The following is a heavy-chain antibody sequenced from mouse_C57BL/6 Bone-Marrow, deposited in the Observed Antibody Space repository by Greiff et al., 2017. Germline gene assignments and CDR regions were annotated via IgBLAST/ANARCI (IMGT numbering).Heavy chain of an antibody. D-gene: IGHD1-1*01. CDR3: ASGRGTTVVDYCDY. V-gene: IGHV1-64*01. J-gene: IGHJ2*01. CDR1: GYTFTSYW. Sequence: QVQLQQSGAELVKPGASVKLSCKASGYTFTSYWMHWVKQRPGQGLAWIGMIHPNTGSTTYNEKFKSKATLTVYKSSSTAYMHLSSLRSECSAVYCGASGRGTTVVDYCDYWGQGTTLTVAS. CDR2: IHPNTGST.